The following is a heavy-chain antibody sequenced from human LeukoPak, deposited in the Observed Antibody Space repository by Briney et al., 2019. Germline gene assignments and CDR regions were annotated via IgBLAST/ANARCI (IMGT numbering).Heavy chain of an antibody. CDR1: GFTFSIYA. J-gene: IGHJ4*02. V-gene: IGHV3-23*01. CDR3: AKVETAAAATLRGFDY. CDR2: IVGSGGNT. D-gene: IGHD6-13*01. Sequence: GGSLRLSCAASGFTFSIYAMSWVRQAPGKGLEWVSSIVGSGGNTYYADSVKGRFTISRDNSKNTLYLQMDSLRAEETAVYSCAKVETAAAATLRGFDYWGQGTLVTVSS.